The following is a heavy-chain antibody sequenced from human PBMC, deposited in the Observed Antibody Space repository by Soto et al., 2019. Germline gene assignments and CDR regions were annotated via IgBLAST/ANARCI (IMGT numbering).Heavy chain of an antibody. CDR1: GFAFNNYG. D-gene: IGHD1-26*01. V-gene: IGHV3-33*01. Sequence: QVQLVESGGGVVQPGRSLRLSCAAPGFAFNNYGMHWVRQAPGKGLEWVALIWHDGSVKGYADSVKGRFTISRHNSKNTLNLQRNSLRVEDTAVYYGPIAAIRGELLEYWGQGTQVTVSS. CDR2: IWHDGSVK. J-gene: IGHJ4*02. CDR3: PIAAIRGELLEY.